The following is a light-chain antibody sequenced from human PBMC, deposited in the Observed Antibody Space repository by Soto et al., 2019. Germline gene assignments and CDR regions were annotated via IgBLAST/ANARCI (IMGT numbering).Light chain of an antibody. CDR3: QRYNSYT. Sequence: DIQMTQSPSTLSASVGDRVTITCRASQSISSWLAWYQQKPGKAPKLLIYKASSLESGVPSRFSGSGSGTEFTRTISSLQPDDFATYYCQRYNSYTFGQGTKVVMK. J-gene: IGKJ1*01. V-gene: IGKV1-5*03. CDR2: KAS. CDR1: QSISSW.